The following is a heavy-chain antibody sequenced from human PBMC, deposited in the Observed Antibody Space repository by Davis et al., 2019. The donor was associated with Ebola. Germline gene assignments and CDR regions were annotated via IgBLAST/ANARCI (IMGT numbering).Heavy chain of an antibody. V-gene: IGHV3-66*04. Sequence: SLNIPCASSGFTVSSNYMSWVRQAPGKGLEWVSVIYSGGSTYYADSVKGRFTISRDNTKNTLYLQMNSLRAEDTAVYYCARPQSPLYSSGWVYWGQGTLVTVSS. J-gene: IGHJ4*02. CDR1: GFTVSSNY. D-gene: IGHD6-19*01. CDR3: ARPQSPLYSSGWVY. CDR2: IYSGGST.